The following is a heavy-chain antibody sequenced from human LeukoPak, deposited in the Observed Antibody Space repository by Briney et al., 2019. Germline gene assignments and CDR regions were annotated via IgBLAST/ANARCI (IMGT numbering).Heavy chain of an antibody. CDR3: ARDSSFDFDY. CDR1: GFTFSSYS. J-gene: IGHJ4*02. V-gene: IGHV3-21*01. CDR2: ISSSSSYI. Sequence: GGSLRLSCAASGFTFSSYSMNWVRQAPGKGLEWVSSISSSSSYIYYADSVKGRFTISRGNAKNSLYLQMNSLRAEDTAVYYCARDSSFDFDYWGQGTLVTVSS. D-gene: IGHD6-6*01.